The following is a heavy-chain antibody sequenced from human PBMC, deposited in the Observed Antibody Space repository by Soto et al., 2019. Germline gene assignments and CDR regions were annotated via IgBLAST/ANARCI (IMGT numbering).Heavy chain of an antibody. D-gene: IGHD2-15*01. CDR3: PKPESVLVAAGFDS. Sequence: QVQLQESGPRLAKPSETLALVCSVSGVSIKSDNWWSWVRQSPGGGLEWIGEIYHSGSTTYHPSLNRRVPMSVDKPQNPFALRLPSVAAPDTAIYFSPKPESVLVAAGFDSWGQGILVTVSS. CDR2: IYHSGST. J-gene: IGHJ4*02. CDR1: GVSIKSDNW. V-gene: IGHV4-4*02.